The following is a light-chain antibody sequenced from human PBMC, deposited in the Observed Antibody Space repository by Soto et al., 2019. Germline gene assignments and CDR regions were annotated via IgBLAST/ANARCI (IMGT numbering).Light chain of an antibody. Sequence: PGAGAPLAWRASQSVASILAWYQQKPGQAPRLLIYGASTRATGIPARFSGSGSGTEFTLTISSLQSEDFAVYYCQQDNNWPLTFGGGTKVDIK. CDR1: QSVASI. CDR2: GAS. V-gene: IGKV3-15*01. J-gene: IGKJ4*01. CDR3: QQDNNWPLT.